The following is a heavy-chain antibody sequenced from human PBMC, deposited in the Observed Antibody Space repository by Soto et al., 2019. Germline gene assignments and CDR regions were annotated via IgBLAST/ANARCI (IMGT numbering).Heavy chain of an antibody. CDR1: GFTFSSYG. D-gene: IGHD3-10*01. CDR2: ISYDGSDQ. J-gene: IGHJ4*02. V-gene: IGHV3-30*18. CDR3: AKDTGADY. Sequence: QVQLVESGGGVVQPGRSLRLSCAASGFTFSSYGMYWVRQAPGKGLEWVARISYDGSDQIYGDSVKGRFSISRDNTKNILYVQMNSLRREDTAVYYCAKDTGADYWGQGTVVTVSA.